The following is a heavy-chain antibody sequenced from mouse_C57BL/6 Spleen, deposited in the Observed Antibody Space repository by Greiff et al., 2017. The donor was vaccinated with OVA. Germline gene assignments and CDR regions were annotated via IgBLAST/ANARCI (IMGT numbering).Heavy chain of an antibody. J-gene: IGHJ1*03. Sequence: EVKLVESGGDLVKPGGSLKLSCAASGFTFSSYGMSWVRQTPDKRLEWVATISSGGSYTYYPDSVKGRFTISRDNAKNTLYLQMSSLKSEDTAMYYCARHTEGEYFDVWGTGTTVTVSS. D-gene: IGHD1-1*01. CDR1: GFTFSSYG. CDR2: ISSGGSYT. V-gene: IGHV5-6*01. CDR3: ARHTEGEYFDV.